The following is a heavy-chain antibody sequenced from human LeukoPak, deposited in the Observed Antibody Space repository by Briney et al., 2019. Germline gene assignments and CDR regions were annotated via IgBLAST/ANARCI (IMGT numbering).Heavy chain of an antibody. CDR2: IYYSGST. CDR3: ARATTMFWEGEIYYFDY. Sequence: SETLSLTCTVSGASSSSSSNCWGWIRQPPGKGLEWIGSIYYSGSTYYNPSLKSRVTISVDTSKNQFSLKLSSVTAADTAVYYCARATTMFWEGEIYYFDYWGQGTLVTVSS. D-gene: IGHD3-10*02. CDR1: GASSSSSSNC. V-gene: IGHV4-39*01. J-gene: IGHJ4*02.